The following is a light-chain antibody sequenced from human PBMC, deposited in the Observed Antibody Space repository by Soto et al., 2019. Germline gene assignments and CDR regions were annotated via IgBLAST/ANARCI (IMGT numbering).Light chain of an antibody. CDR3: SSYTSSSTLP. Sequence: QSALTQPASVSGSPGQSITISCTGTSSDVGGYNYVSWYQQHPGKAPKLMIYDVSNRPLGVSNRFSGSKSGNTASLTISGLQAEDEADYYCSSYTSSSTLPFGTGTKLTVL. CDR2: DVS. CDR1: SSDVGGYNY. J-gene: IGLJ1*01. V-gene: IGLV2-14*01.